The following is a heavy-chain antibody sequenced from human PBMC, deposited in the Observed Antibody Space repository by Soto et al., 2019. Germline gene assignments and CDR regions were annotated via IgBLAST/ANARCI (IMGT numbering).Heavy chain of an antibody. D-gene: IGHD3-10*01. J-gene: IGHJ5*02. V-gene: IGHV1-69*01. Sequence: QVQLVQSGAEVQKPGSSVKVSCKASGGTFSSYAISWVRQAPGQGLEWMGGIIPIFGTANYAQKFQGRVTITADESTSTAYMELSSLRSEDTAVYYCARGRDYYGSGSYSNWFDPWGQGTLVTVSS. CDR1: GGTFSSYA. CDR3: ARGRDYYGSGSYSNWFDP. CDR2: IIPIFGTA.